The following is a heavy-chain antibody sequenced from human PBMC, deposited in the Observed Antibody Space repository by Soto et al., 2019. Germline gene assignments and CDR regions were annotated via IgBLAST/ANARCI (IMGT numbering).Heavy chain of an antibody. CDR3: ARSGYGEYSFFAD. Sequence: SETLSLTCTVSGGSISSSSYYWGWIRQPPGKGLEWIGSIYYSGSTYYNPSLKSRVTISVDTSKNQFSLKLSSVTAADTAVYYWARSGYGEYSFFADWGKGTLVTVDS. J-gene: IGHJ1*01. CDR1: GGSISSSSYY. V-gene: IGHV4-39*07. D-gene: IGHD4-17*01. CDR2: IYYSGST.